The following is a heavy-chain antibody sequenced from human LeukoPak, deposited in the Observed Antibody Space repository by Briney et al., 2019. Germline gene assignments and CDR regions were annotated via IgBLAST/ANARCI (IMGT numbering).Heavy chain of an antibody. J-gene: IGHJ5*02. CDR2: IYTSGST. V-gene: IGHV4-61*02. Sequence: KASETLSLTCTVSGGSISSGSYYWSWIRQPAGKGLEWIGRIYTSGSTNYNPSLKSRVTISVDTSKNQFSLKLSSVTAADTAVYYCARGGSSSWSPEFDPWGQGTLVTVSS. CDR3: ARGGSSSWSPEFDP. D-gene: IGHD6-13*01. CDR1: GGSISSGSYY.